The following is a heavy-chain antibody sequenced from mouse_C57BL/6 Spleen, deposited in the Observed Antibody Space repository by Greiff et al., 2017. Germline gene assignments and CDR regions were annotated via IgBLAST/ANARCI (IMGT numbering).Heavy chain of an antibody. J-gene: IGHJ4*01. CDR1: GFSLTSYG. CDR2: IWSGGST. Sequence: QVQLQQSGPGLVQPSQSLSITCTVSGFSLTSYGVHWVRQSPGKGLEWLGVIWSGGSTDYNAAFISRLSISKDNSKSQVFFKMNSLQADDTAIYYCARNGAYYSIPYAMDYWGQGTSVTVSS. CDR3: ARNGAYYSIPYAMDY. D-gene: IGHD2-5*01. V-gene: IGHV2-2*01.